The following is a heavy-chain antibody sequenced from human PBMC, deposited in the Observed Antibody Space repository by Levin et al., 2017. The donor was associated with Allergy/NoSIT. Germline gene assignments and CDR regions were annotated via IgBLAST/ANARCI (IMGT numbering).Heavy chain of an antibody. Sequence: GESLKISCAASGFTFSSYAMHWVRQAPGKGLEWVAVISYDGSNKYYADSVKGRFTISRDNSKNTLYLQMNSLRAEDTAVYYCASGQQLVHGGFLYWGQGTLVTVSS. CDR3: ASGQQLVHGGFLY. CDR2: ISYDGSNK. J-gene: IGHJ4*02. D-gene: IGHD6-6*01. V-gene: IGHV3-30*04. CDR1: GFTFSSYA.